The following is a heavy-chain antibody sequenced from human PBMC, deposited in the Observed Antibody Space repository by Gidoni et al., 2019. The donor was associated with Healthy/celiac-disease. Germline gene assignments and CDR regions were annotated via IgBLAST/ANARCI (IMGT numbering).Heavy chain of an antibody. Sequence: EVQLLESGGGLVQPGGSLSLSCAASGFTFSSYAMSWVRQAPGKGLEWVSAISGSGGSTYYADSVKGRFTISRDNSKNTLYLQMNSLRAEDTAVYYCARNEYYDFWSGYYPAGVGMDVWGQGTTVTVSS. CDR3: ARNEYYDFWSGYYPAGVGMDV. D-gene: IGHD3-3*01. V-gene: IGHV3-23*01. CDR1: GFTFSSYA. CDR2: ISGSGGST. J-gene: IGHJ6*02.